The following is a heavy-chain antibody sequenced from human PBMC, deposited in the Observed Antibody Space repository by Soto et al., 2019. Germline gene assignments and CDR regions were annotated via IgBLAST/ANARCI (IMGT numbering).Heavy chain of an antibody. CDR2: ISSSSSTI. D-gene: IGHD6-13*01. Sequence: EVQLVESGGGLVQPGGSLRLSCAASGFTFSSYSMKWVRQAPGKGLEWVSYISSSSSTIYYADSVKGRFTISRDNAKNSLYLQMNSLRAEDTAVYYCARDYSSSWYVCGFDYWGQGTLVTVSS. J-gene: IGHJ4*02. V-gene: IGHV3-48*01. CDR3: ARDYSSSWYVCGFDY. CDR1: GFTFSSYS.